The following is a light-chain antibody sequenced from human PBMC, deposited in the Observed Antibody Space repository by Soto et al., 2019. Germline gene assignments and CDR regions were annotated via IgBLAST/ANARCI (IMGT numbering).Light chain of an antibody. CDR3: QHYNSYSEA. Sequence: IQLALSPTTQSGSVGDRVTNTCRASQSISSWLAWYQQKPGKAPRLLIYKASTLKSGVPSRFSGSGSGTEFTLTISSLQPEDFATYYCQHYNSYSEAFGQGTKVDI. J-gene: IGKJ1*01. CDR1: QSISSW. CDR2: KAS. V-gene: IGKV1-5*03.